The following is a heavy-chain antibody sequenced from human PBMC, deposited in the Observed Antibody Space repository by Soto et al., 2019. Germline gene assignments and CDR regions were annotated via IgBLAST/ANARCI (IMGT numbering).Heavy chain of an antibody. D-gene: IGHD4-17*01. CDR1: GGSISSSSYY. J-gene: IGHJ4*02. CDR3: AKSLYGDYVVHY. Sequence: LQLQESGPGLVKPSETLSLTCTVSGGSISSSSYYWGWIRQPPGKRLEWIGSIYYSRSTYYNPSLNSGVTISEDTSKNQFSLNLTSVTAADTAVYYCAKSLYGDYVVHYWGQGTLITVST. CDR2: IYYSRST. V-gene: IGHV4-39*01.